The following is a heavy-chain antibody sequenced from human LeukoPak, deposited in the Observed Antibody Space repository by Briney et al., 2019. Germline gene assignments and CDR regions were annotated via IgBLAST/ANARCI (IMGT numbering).Heavy chain of an antibody. CDR3: ASNIWFGELFNY. D-gene: IGHD3-10*01. V-gene: IGHV4-30-2*01. CDR2: IYHSGST. CDR1: GGSISSGGYY. Sequence: NPSETLSLTCTVSGGSISSGGYYWSWIRQPPGKGLEWIGYIYHSGSTYYNPSLKSRVTISVDRSKNQFSLKLSSVTAADTAVYYCASNIWFGELFNYWGQGTLVTVSS. J-gene: IGHJ4*02.